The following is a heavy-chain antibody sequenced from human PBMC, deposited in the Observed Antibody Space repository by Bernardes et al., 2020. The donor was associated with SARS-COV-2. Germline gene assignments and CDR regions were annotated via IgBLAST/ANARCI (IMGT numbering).Heavy chain of an antibody. V-gene: IGHV4-61*02. D-gene: IGHD6-6*01. J-gene: IGHJ6*02. CDR3: ARDGREYIYGNFFAMDV. CDR2: VHTNGNT. CDR1: GGSISAAE. Sequence: SETLSLTCSVSGGSISAAEHTWNWLRQPAGMGLEWIGRVHTNGNTDYSPSLKSRVTVSIDMSRDHFSLRLTSVTAADTATYYCARDGREYIYGNFFAMDVWGQGTTVTVSS.